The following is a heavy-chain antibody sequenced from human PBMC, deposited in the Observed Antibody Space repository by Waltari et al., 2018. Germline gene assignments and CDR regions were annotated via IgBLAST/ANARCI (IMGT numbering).Heavy chain of an antibody. D-gene: IGHD6-19*01. CDR2: INHSGST. CDR3: ARRTPNTVAGRGLGY. Sequence: QVQLQQWGAGLLKPSETLSLTCAVYGGSFSGYYWSWIRPPPGKGLEWIGEINHSGSTNYNPSLKSRVTISVDTSKNQFSLKLSSVTAADTAVYYCARRTPNTVAGRGLGYWGQGTLVTVSS. V-gene: IGHV4-34*01. CDR1: GGSFSGYY. J-gene: IGHJ4*02.